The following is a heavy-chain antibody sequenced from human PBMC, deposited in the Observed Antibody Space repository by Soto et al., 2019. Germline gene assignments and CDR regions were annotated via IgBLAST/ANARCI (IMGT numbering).Heavy chain of an antibody. V-gene: IGHV1-18*01. Sequence: QVQLVQSGAEVKKPGASVKVSCKASGYTFTSYGISWVRQAPGQRLEWMGWISDYNDNTNYAQKLQGRVTMTTDTSTSTGYMELRSLRSDDTAVYYCARDGAIAVAALPDYWGQGTLVTVSS. D-gene: IGHD6-19*01. J-gene: IGHJ4*02. CDR2: ISDYNDNT. CDR1: GYTFTSYG. CDR3: ARDGAIAVAALPDY.